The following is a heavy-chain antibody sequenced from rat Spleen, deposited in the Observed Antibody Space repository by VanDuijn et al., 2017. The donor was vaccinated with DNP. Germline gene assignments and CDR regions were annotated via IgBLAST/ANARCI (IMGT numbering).Heavy chain of an antibody. J-gene: IGHJ1*01. CDR1: GYTFTTYY. D-gene: IGHD1-10*01. V-gene: IGHV1-43*01. CDR3: ARWGNSDWCFDF. CDR2: INTGSGGT. Sequence: QVQLQQSGAELAKPGSSVKISCKASGYTFTTYYISWMKQTTGQGLDYIGYINTGSGGTNYNEKFRGKATWTVDTSSSTAFMQLSSLTPDDSAVYYCARWGNSDWCFDFWGPGTMVTVSS.